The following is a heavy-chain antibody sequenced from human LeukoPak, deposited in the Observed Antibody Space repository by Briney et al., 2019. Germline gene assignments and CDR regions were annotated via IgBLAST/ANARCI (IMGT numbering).Heavy chain of an antibody. D-gene: IGHD3-16*01. Sequence: ASVKVSCKVSGYTLTELSMHWVRQAPGKGLEWMGGFDPEDGETIYAQKFQGRVTMTEDTSTDTAYMELSSLRSEDTAVYYCARDNNGGYYFDYWGQGTLVTVSS. V-gene: IGHV1-24*01. CDR1: GYTLTELS. CDR3: ARDNNGGYYFDY. CDR2: FDPEDGET. J-gene: IGHJ4*02.